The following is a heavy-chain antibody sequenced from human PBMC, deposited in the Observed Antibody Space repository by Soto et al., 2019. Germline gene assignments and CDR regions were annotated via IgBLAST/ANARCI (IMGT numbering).Heavy chain of an antibody. CDR2: MFESGST. CDR3: TRRRSGWHMGFDP. D-gene: IGHD6-19*01. V-gene: IGHV4-39*01. J-gene: IGHJ5*02. Sequence: PSETLSLTCSVSGDSIRSSNYYWGWIRKPPGKGLEWIGSMFESGSTYSNPSLKSRVTISIDTSKNQFSLDLRSVTAADTATYYCTRRRSGWHMGFDPWGQGTLVT. CDR1: GDSIRSSNYY.